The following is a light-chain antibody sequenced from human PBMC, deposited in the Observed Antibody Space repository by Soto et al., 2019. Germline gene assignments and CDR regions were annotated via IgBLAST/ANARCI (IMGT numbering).Light chain of an antibody. CDR3: QLRVSWPRFP. CDR2: DAS. Sequence: EIVLTQSPATLSLSPGERATLSCRASQSVSSYLAWYQQKPGQAPRLLIYDASNMATDIPARFSGSGSGTDVTLTIRSLEPEDFAVYYCQLRVSWPRFPLGQGTKLVIK. J-gene: IGKJ2*01. CDR1: QSVSSY. V-gene: IGKV3-11*01.